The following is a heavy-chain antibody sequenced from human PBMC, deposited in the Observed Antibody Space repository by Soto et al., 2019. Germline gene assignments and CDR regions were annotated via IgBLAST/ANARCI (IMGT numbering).Heavy chain of an antibody. Sequence: GGSLRLSCAASGFTFSSYWMSWVRQAPGKGLEWVANIKQDGSEKYYVDSVKGRFTISRDNAKNSLYLQMNSLRAEDTAVYYCARVRMVRGVIISETYDYWGQGTLVTVSS. CDR1: GFTFSSYW. V-gene: IGHV3-7*04. D-gene: IGHD3-10*01. CDR2: IKQDGSEK. CDR3: ARVRMVRGVIISETYDY. J-gene: IGHJ4*02.